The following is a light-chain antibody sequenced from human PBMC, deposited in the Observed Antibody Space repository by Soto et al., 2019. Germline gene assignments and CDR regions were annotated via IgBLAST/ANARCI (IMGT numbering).Light chain of an antibody. J-gene: IGKJ1*01. CDR3: QHYNKWPPWT. CDR2: NSL. Sequence: EIVMTQSPATLSVSPGESATLSCRASRSVSTNLAWYQQKPGQPPRLVIYNSLSRAAGVPARFSGSGSGTEFTLPISSLQSEDVAVYYCQHYNKWPPWTFGQGTKVDIK. V-gene: IGKV3-15*01. CDR1: RSVSTN.